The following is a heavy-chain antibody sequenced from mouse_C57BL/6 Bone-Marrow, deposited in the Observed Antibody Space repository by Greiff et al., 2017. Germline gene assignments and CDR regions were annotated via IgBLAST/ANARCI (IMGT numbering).Heavy chain of an antibody. CDR2: ISNGGGST. CDR1: GFTFSDYY. Sequence: EVQLVESGGGLVQPGGSLKLSCAASGFTFSDYYMYWVRQTPGKRLEWVAYISNGGGSTYYPDTVKGRFTISRDNAKNTLYLQMSRLKSEYTAMYYCATDYDGSYYYAMDYWGQGTSVTVSA. CDR3: ATDYDGSYYYAMDY. J-gene: IGHJ4*01. D-gene: IGHD1-1*01. V-gene: IGHV5-12*01.